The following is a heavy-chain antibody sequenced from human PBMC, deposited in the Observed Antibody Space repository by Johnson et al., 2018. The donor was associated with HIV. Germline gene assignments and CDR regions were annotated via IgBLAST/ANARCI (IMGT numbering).Heavy chain of an antibody. CDR3: ARGKGAAAAESFDI. CDR2: IGTAGDP. V-gene: IGHV3-13*05. J-gene: IGHJ3*02. D-gene: IGHD6-13*01. CDR1: GFTFSSYD. Sequence: VQLVESGGGLVQPGGSLILSCAASGFTFSSYDMHWVRQATGKGLEWVSAIGTAGDPYYPGPLKGLFTIPRENAKNSLYLQMNSLRAGDTAVYYCARGKGAAAAESFDIWGQGTMVTVSS.